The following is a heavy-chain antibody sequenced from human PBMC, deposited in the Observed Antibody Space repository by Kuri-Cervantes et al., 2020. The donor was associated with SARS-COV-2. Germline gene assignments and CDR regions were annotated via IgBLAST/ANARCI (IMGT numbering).Heavy chain of an antibody. CDR2: IKQDGSEK. Sequence: GESLKISCAASGFTFSSYSMNWVRQAPGKGLEWVANIKQDGSEKYYVDSVKGRFTISRDNAKNLLYLQMNSLRAEDTAVYYCARAEWGLIDYWGQGTLVTVSS. D-gene: IGHD1-26*01. CDR1: GFTFSSYS. J-gene: IGHJ4*02. CDR3: ARAEWGLIDY. V-gene: IGHV3-7*01.